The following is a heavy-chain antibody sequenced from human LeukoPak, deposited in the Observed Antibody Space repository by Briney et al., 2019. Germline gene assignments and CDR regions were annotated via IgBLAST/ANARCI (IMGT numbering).Heavy chain of an antibody. Sequence: ASLKVSCKASGYTFTGYYMHWVRQAPGQGLEWMGWINTNTGNPTYAQGFTGRFVFSLDTSVSTAYLQISSLKAEDTAVYYCARVHVKRWLQMGGAFDIWGQGTMVTVSS. D-gene: IGHD5-24*01. CDR1: GYTFTGYY. CDR3: ARVHVKRWLQMGGAFDI. CDR2: INTNTGNP. V-gene: IGHV7-4-1*02. J-gene: IGHJ3*02.